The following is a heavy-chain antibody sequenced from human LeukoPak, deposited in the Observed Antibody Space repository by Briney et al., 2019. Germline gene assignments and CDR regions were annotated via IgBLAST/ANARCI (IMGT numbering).Heavy chain of an antibody. D-gene: IGHD3-3*01. CDR2: ISGYNGNT. CDR1: GYTFGSYY. CDR3: ARTHDFWATRKGDYFDP. V-gene: IGHV1-18*01. Sequence: ASVKVSCKASGYTFGSYYISSVRQAPGQGLEWMGWISGYNGNTNYAQRFQDKITMTVDKSTTTVYMELNSLRLDDTAVYYCARTHDFWATRKGDYFDPWGQGTLVTVSS. J-gene: IGHJ4*02.